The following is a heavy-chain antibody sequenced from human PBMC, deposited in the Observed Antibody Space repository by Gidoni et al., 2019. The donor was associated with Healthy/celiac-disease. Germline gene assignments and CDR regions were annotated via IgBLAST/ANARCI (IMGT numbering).Heavy chain of an antibody. CDR2: INPNSGGT. V-gene: IGHV1-2*02. Sequence: QVQLVQSGAEVKKPGASVKGSCKASGYTFTGYYMHWVRQAPGQGLEWMGWINPNSGGTNYAQKFQGRVTMTRDTSISTAYMELSRLRSDDTAVYYCARDRHYDILPSVTYGMDVWGQGTTVTVSS. J-gene: IGHJ6*02. CDR3: ARDRHYDILPSVTYGMDV. CDR1: GYTFTGYY. D-gene: IGHD3-9*01.